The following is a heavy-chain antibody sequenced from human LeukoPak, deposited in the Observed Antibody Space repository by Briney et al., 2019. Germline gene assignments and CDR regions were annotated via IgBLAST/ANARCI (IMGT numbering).Heavy chain of an antibody. CDR3: ARAFRDGYNLYYFDY. Sequence: SETLSLTCTVSGGSISSYYWSWIRQPPGKGLEWIGYIYYSGSTNYNPSLKSRVTISVDTSKNQFSLKLSSVPAADTAVYYCARAFRDGYNLYYFDYWGRGTLVTVSS. V-gene: IGHV4-59*01. CDR2: IYYSGST. CDR1: GGSISSYY. J-gene: IGHJ4*02. D-gene: IGHD5-24*01.